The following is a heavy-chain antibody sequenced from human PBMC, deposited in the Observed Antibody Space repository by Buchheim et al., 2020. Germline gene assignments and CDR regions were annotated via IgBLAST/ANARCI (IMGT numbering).Heavy chain of an antibody. Sequence: QVQLVESGGGVVQPGRSLRFSCAASGFTFSSYGMHWVRQAPGKGLEWVAVIWYDGRNKYYADSVKGRFTISRENSKKTLYLQMNSLRAEDTAVYYCARVRRGRDFIVAAYGMDVWGQGTT. CDR1: GFTFSSYG. CDR3: ARVRRGRDFIVAAYGMDV. V-gene: IGHV3-33*01. D-gene: IGHD3-3*01. CDR2: IWYDGRNK. J-gene: IGHJ6*02.